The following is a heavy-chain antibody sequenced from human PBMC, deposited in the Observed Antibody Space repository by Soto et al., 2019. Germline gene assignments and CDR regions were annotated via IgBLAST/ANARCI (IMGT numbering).Heavy chain of an antibody. V-gene: IGHV6-1*01. CDR2: TYYRSKWYN. J-gene: IGHJ3*02. D-gene: IGHD6-13*01. Sequence: KQSQTLSLTCAISGDSVSSNSAAWNWIRQSPSRGLEWLGRTYYRSKWYNDYAVSVKSRITINPDTSKNQFSLQLNSVTPEDTAVYYCAREKYWYSSSWYAFDIWGQGTMVTVSS. CDR1: GDSVSSNSAA. CDR3: AREKYWYSSSWYAFDI.